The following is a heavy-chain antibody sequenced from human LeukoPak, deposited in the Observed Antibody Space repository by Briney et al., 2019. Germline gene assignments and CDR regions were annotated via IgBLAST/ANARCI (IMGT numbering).Heavy chain of an antibody. CDR2: ISYDGSNK. CDR1: GFTFSSYG. V-gene: IGHV3-30*18. D-gene: IGHD1-1*01. J-gene: IGHJ4*02. CDR3: AKLKYDPFDY. Sequence: PGGSLRLSCAASGFTFSSYGMHWVRQAPGKGLEWVAVISYDGSNKYYADSVKGRFTISRDNSKNTLYLQMNSLRAEDTAVYYCAKLKYDPFDYWGQGTLVTVSS.